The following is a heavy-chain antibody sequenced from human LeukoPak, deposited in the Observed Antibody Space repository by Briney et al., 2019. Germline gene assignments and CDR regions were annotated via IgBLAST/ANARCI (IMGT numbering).Heavy chain of an antibody. CDR2: IYYTGST. Sequence: SETLSLTCAVSGASISGSGYYLGWIRQPPGKGLEWIGNIYYTGSTYYNASLQSRVTISIDTSKNQFSLKLSSVTAADTAVYYCARDRDWFDPWGQGTLVTVSS. J-gene: IGHJ5*02. CDR1: GASISGSGYY. CDR3: ARDRDWFDP. V-gene: IGHV4-39*07.